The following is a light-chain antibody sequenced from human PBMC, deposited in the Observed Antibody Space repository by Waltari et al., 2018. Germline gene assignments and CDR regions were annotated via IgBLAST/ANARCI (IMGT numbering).Light chain of an antibody. V-gene: IGLV1-40*01. J-gene: IGLJ3*02. Sequence: QSVLTQPPSVSGAPGQRVTISCTGSSSNIGAGYDVHWYQHLPGTDPKPLIYGNSNRPSGVPDRFSGSKSGTSASLAITGLQAEDEADYYCQSYDSSLSGWVFGGGTKLTVL. CDR1: SSNIGAGYD. CDR3: QSYDSSLSGWV. CDR2: GNS.